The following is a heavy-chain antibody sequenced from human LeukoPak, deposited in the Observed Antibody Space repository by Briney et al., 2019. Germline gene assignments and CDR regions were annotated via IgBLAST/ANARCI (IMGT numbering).Heavy chain of an antibody. CDR3: ARGTHYDILTGYHRDYAFDI. J-gene: IGHJ3*02. CDR2: IYYSGST. CDR1: GGSISSYY. Sequence: SETLSLTCTVSGGSISSYYWSWIRQPPGKGLEWIGYIYYSGSTNYNPSLKSRVTISVDTSKNQFSLKLSSVTAADTAVYYCARGTHYDILTGYHRDYAFDIWGQGTMVTVSS. V-gene: IGHV4-59*08. D-gene: IGHD3-9*01.